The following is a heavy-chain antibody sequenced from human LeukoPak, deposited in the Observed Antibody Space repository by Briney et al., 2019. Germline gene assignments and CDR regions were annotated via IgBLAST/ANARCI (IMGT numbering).Heavy chain of an antibody. CDR2: TYYRSKWYN. Sequence: SRTLSLTCAISGDSVSSNSAAWNWIRQSPSRGLEWLGRTYYRSKWYNDYAVSVKSRITINPDTSKNQFSLQLNSVTPEDTAVYYCAREVRRSSSWYVGVDYWGQGTLVTVSS. CDR3: AREVRRSSSWYVGVDY. CDR1: GDSVSSNSAA. D-gene: IGHD6-13*01. J-gene: IGHJ4*02. V-gene: IGHV6-1*01.